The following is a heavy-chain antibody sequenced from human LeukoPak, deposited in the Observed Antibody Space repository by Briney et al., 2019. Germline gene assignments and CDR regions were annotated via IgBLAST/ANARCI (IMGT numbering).Heavy chain of an antibody. Sequence: GGSLRLSCAASGFTFSSHGMHWVRQAPGKGLEWVAFIRYDGSNKYYADSVKGRFTISRDNSKNTLYLQMNSLRAEDTAVYYCAKEGLKSYSSSPGAFDIWGQGTMVTVSS. V-gene: IGHV3-30*02. CDR1: GFTFSSHG. CDR3: AKEGLKSYSSSPGAFDI. CDR2: IRYDGSNK. D-gene: IGHD6-6*01. J-gene: IGHJ3*02.